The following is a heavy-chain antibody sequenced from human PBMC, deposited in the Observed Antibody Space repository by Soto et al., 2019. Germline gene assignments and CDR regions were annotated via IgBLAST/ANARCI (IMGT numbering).Heavy chain of an antibody. J-gene: IGHJ2*01. CDR3: AREARTLDWYLDL. Sequence: PSETLSLTCGVTGYSISSDSYWGWIRQPPGKGLEWIGSIYHSGSIYYKSSLKSRVTISRDTSKNQFSLKLSSVTAADTAVYYCAREARTLDWYLDLWGRGTLVTVPS. D-gene: IGHD6-6*01. CDR2: IYHSGSI. CDR1: GYSISSDSY. V-gene: IGHV4-38-2*01.